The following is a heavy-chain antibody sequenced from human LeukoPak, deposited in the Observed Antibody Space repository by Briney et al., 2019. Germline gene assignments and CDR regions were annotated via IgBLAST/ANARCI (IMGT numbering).Heavy chain of an antibody. CDR2: MYLSGTT. J-gene: IGHJ4*02. D-gene: IGHD3-22*01. V-gene: IGHV4-4*02. CDR1: GDSINSLDL. CDR3: AGLVGRYSSGLYYYYFGY. Sequence: SETLSLTCTVSGDSINSLDLWSWVRQPPGKGLEWIGEMYLSGTTHSNPSVKSRVTISIDKSKNQFFLNLSSVTAADTAVYYCAGLVGRYSSGLYYYYFGYWGQGTLVTVSS.